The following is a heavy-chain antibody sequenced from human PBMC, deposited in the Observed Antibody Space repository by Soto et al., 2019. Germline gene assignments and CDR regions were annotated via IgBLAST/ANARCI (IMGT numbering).Heavy chain of an antibody. CDR2: IYPGDSDT. Sequence: PGESLKISCKGSGYSFTSYWIGWVRQMPGKGLEWMGIIYPGDSDTRYSPSFQGQATISADKSISTAYLQWSSLKASDTAMYYCARSFMTTGDYYYGMDVWGQGTTVTVSS. D-gene: IGHD4-17*01. CDR3: ARSFMTTGDYYYGMDV. J-gene: IGHJ6*02. V-gene: IGHV5-51*01. CDR1: GYSFTSYW.